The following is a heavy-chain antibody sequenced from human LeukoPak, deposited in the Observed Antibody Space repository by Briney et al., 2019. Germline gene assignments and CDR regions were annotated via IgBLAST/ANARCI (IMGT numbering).Heavy chain of an antibody. Sequence: PGGSLRLFCAASGFTLSSHWMHWARQAPGKGLVWVSRINSDGSTTNYADSVKGRFTISRDNAENTLYLQMNSLRVEDTAVYYCTRRVSATRWFDPWGQGTLVTVSS. J-gene: IGHJ5*02. CDR1: GFTLSSHW. CDR2: INSDGSTT. CDR3: TRRVSATRWFDP. D-gene: IGHD2-15*01. V-gene: IGHV3-74*01.